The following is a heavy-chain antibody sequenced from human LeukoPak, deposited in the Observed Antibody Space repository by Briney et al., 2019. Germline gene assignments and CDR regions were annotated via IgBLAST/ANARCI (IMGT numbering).Heavy chain of an antibody. CDR3: ARETGGSYYRYNWFDP. Sequence: GRSLRRSCAASGFTFSSSGMHWVRQAPGKGLEWVAVIWSDGSNKYYADSVKGRFTISRDNSKNTLYLQMNSLRAEDTAVYYCARETGGSYYRYNWFDPWGQGTLVTVSS. V-gene: IGHV3-33*01. CDR2: IWSDGSNK. D-gene: IGHD1-14*01. J-gene: IGHJ5*02. CDR1: GFTFSSSG.